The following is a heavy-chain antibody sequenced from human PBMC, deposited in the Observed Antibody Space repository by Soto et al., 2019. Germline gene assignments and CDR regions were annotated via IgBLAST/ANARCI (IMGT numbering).Heavy chain of an antibody. V-gene: IGHV3-11*06. J-gene: IGHJ4*02. Sequence: QVHLVESGGGLVKPGGSLRLSCATSGFPVSDYYMSWIRQAPGKGLEWLSHISPKSTYTNYADSVKGRFTISSDNTKSSLFLQMNSLGVEDTAVYYCARGGGGGLFEHWGQGVLVTVSS. CDR3: ARGGGGGLFEH. CDR2: ISPKSTYT. D-gene: IGHD2-21*01. CDR1: GFPVSDYY.